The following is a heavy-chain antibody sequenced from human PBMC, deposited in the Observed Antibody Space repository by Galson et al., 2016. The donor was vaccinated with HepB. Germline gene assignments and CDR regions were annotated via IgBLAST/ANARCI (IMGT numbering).Heavy chain of an antibody. CDR3: ARGRVGATPADY. V-gene: IGHV3-23*01. Sequence: SLRLSCAVSGFTFSSYAMNWVRQAPGKGLEWVSDISHSGDSIYYADSVKGRFTISRDDSKNTLYLQMNSLRPEDTAVYYWARGRVGATPADYWGQGTLVTVSS. CDR1: GFTFSSYA. CDR2: ISHSGDSI. J-gene: IGHJ4*02. D-gene: IGHD1-26*01.